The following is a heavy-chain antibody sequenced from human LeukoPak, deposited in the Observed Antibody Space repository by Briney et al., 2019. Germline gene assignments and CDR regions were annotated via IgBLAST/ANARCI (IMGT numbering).Heavy chain of an antibody. CDR2: SYYSGST. V-gene: IGHV4-59*08. J-gene: IGHJ4*02. CDR1: GGSISSYY. D-gene: IGHD1-26*01. CDR3: ARHEWELLLFDY. Sequence: SETLSLTCTVSGGSISSYYWSWIRQPPGKGLEWIGYSYYSGSTNYNPSLKSRVTISVDTSKNQFSLKLSSVTAVDTAVYYCARHEWELLLFDYWGQGTLVNVSS.